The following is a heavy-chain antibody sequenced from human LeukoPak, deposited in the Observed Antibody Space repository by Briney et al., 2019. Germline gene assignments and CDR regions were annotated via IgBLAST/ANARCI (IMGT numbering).Heavy chain of an antibody. CDR2: ISRDGTT. CDR3: SKKGQNDDYGKPD. J-gene: IGHJ4*02. CDR1: GFTFSKYD. D-gene: IGHD4-17*01. Sequence: GGSLRLSCAASGFTFSKYDMYWIRQAPGKGPECVSVISRDGTTYYADSVKGRFTISRDNSQNTLSLQMNSLKAKDTAVYYCSKKGQNDDYGKPDWGQGTLVTVSS. V-gene: IGHV3-23*01.